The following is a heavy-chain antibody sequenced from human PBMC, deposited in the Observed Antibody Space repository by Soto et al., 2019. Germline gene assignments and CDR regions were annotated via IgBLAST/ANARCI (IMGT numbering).Heavy chain of an antibody. V-gene: IGHV3-23*01. Sequence: GGSLRLSCAASGFTFSSYSMSWVRQAPGKGLEWVSGFRSSGDGGTTYYADSVKGRFTISRDNSKNTLFLQMNSLRAEDTAIYYCAKKVNSGPGSQYFDYWGQGTLVTVSS. D-gene: IGHD3-10*01. CDR1: GFTFSSYS. CDR3: AKKVNSGPGSQYFDY. CDR2: FRSSGDGGTT. J-gene: IGHJ4*02.